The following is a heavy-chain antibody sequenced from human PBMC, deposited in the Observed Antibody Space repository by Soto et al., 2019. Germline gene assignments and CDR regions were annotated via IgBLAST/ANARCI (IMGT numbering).Heavy chain of an antibody. V-gene: IGHV2-5*02. D-gene: IGHD1-1*01. CDR1: GFSLTTRPKG. CDR2: IYWDDDK. CDR3: AHRLGGSGWNDGYFDF. J-gene: IGHJ4*02. Sequence: QITLKESGPTLVEPTEALALTCSFSGFSLTTRPKGVGWFRQPPGKALEWLVVIYWDDDKRYNPSLKNRITITKYTSRNEVALTMTDMEPEDTATYFCAHRLGGSGWNDGYFDFWGQGILVTVS.